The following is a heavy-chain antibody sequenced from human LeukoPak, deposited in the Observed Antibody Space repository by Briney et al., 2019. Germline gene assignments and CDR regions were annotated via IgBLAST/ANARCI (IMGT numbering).Heavy chain of an antibody. CDR1: GFTFSNHW. V-gene: IGHV3-74*01. CDR2: INRDGSRT. D-gene: IGHD4-17*01. Sequence: GGSLRLSCAASGFTFSNHWMHWVRQAPGKGLMWVSRINRDGSRTDYADSVKDRFTISRDNAKNSLYLQMNSLRAEDTAMYYCARGEFGDLRYGCWGQGSLVTVSS. J-gene: IGHJ4*02. CDR3: ARGEFGDLRYGC.